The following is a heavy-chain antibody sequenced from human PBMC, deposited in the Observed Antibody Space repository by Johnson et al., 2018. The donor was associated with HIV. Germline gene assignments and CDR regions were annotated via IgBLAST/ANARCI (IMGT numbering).Heavy chain of an antibody. CDR1: GFTFSNAW. V-gene: IGHV3-23*04. CDR3: TTEKHAPRAFDI. CDR2: ISGSGGST. J-gene: IGHJ3*02. Sequence: VQLVESGGGLVKPGGSLRLSCAASGFTFSNAWMTWVRQAPGKGLEWVSAISGSGGSTYYADSVKGRFTISRDNSKNTLYLQMNSLKTEDTAVYYCTTEKHAPRAFDIWGQGTMVAVSS. D-gene: IGHD1-14*01.